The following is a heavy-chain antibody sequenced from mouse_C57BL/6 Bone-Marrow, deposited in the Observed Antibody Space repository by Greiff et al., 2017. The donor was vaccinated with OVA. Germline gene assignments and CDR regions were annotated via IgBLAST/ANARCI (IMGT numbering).Heavy chain of an antibody. CDR3: ARGCGNYYFDY. V-gene: IGHV1-81*01. CDR1: GYTFTSYG. J-gene: IGHJ2*01. CDR2: IYPRSGNP. Sequence: QVTLKESGAELARPGASVKLSCKASGYTFTSYGISWVKQRTGQGLEWIGEIYPRSGNPYYNEKFKGKATLTADKSSSTAYMELRSLTSEDSAVYVCARGCGNYYFDYWGQGTTLTVSS. D-gene: IGHD2-1*01.